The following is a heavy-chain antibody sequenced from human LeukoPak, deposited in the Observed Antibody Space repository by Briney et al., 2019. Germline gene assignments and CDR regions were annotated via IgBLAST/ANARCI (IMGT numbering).Heavy chain of an antibody. J-gene: IGHJ4*02. D-gene: IGHD3-10*01. CDR1: GFTFSSYG. CDR2: ISSSSSTI. V-gene: IGHV3-48*01. CDR3: AKQSLWFGELLPYYFDY. Sequence: GGSLRLSCAASGFTFSSYGMHWVRQAPGKGLEWVSYISSSSSTIYYADSVKGRFTISRDNTKNTLYLQMNSLRAEDTAVYYCAKQSLWFGELLPYYFDYWGQGTLVTVSS.